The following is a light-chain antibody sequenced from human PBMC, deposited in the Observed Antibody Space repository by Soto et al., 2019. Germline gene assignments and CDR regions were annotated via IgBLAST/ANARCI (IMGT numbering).Light chain of an antibody. CDR1: QSVSSN. CDR3: QQYNNWPRT. Sequence: ETVMTQSPATLSVSPGERATLSCRASQSVSSNLAWYQQQPGQAPRLLIYGTSTRATGVPARFSGSGSGTEFTLTISSLQSEDFAVYYCQQYNNWPRTFGQGTKVEIK. V-gene: IGKV3-15*01. CDR2: GTS. J-gene: IGKJ1*01.